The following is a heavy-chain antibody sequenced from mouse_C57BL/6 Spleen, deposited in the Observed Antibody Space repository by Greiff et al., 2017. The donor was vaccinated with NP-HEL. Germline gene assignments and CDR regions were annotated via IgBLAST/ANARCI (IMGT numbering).Heavy chain of an antibody. V-gene: IGHV1-50*01. Sequence: QVQLQQPGAELVKPGASVKLSCKASGYTFTSYWMQWVKQRPGQGLEWIGEIDPSDSYTNYNQKFKGKATLTVDTSSSTAYMQLSSLTSEDSAVYYCARSGGPYGNYDGFAYWGQGTLVTVSA. J-gene: IGHJ3*01. D-gene: IGHD2-1*01. CDR1: GYTFTSYW. CDR2: IDPSDSYT. CDR3: ARSGGPYGNYDGFAY.